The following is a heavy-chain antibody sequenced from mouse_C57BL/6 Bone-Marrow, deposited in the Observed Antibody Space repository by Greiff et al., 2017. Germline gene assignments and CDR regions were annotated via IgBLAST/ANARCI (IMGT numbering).Heavy chain of an antibody. V-gene: IGHV5-16*01. CDR1: GFTFSDYY. D-gene: IGHD2-4*01. CDR2: INYDGSST. Sequence: EVQLVESEGGLVQPGSSMKLSCTASGFTFSDYYMAWVRQVPEKGLEWVANINYDGSSTYYLASLKSRFIISRDNAKNILYRQMSSLKSEDPATYYCGRERVDYDGFPYYFDYWGQGTTLTVSS. CDR3: GRERVDYDGFPYYFDY. J-gene: IGHJ2*01.